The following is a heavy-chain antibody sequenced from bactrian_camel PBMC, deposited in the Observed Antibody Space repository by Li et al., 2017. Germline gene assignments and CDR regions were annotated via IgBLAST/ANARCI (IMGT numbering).Heavy chain of an antibody. D-gene: IGHD5*01. V-gene: IGHV3S67*01. CDR3: AADRIGGTWNSRRTADFRY. CDR2: IGNLRGT. CDR1: KFSATTNC. J-gene: IGHJ6*01. Sequence: DVQLVESGGGSVQPGGSLRLSCAASKFSATTNCMAWFRLAPGKEREGVASIGNLRGTFVADSIEGRFTISKDYLKSTLYLQMSSLKSEDTAIYYCAADRIGGTWNSRRTADFRYWGQGTQVTVS.